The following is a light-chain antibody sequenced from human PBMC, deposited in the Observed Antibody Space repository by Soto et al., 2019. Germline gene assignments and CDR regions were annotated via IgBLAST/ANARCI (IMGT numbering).Light chain of an antibody. CDR3: QQYGRSPPST. Sequence: EIVLTQSPATLSLSPGERATLSCRASQSVSSYLAWYQQKPGQAPRLLIYGASNRGTGIPDRFSGSGSGTDFTLAISRLEPEDFAVYYCQQYGRSPPSTFGQGTRLEIK. V-gene: IGKV3-20*01. J-gene: IGKJ5*01. CDR1: QSVSSY. CDR2: GAS.